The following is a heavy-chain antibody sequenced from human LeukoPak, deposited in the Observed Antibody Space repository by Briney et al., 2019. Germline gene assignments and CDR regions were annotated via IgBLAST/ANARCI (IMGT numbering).Heavy chain of an antibody. D-gene: IGHD2-15*01. V-gene: IGHV3-23*01. CDR1: GFPFSSYA. CDR3: ANLDEGGTVTPDYFQN. Sequence: GGALRLSCAASGFPFSSYAMSWGRQAPGKGLEWVSGISCSGGSTYYADSVQGRFTISRDNSKNTLYLQMNSLRAEDTAVYYCANLDEGGTVTPDYFQNWGQGTLVTVSS. CDR2: ISCSGGST. J-gene: IGHJ1*01.